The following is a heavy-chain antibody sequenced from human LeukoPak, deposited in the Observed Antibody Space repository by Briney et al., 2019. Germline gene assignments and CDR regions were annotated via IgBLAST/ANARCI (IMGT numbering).Heavy chain of an antibody. CDR2: IGPTGSDR. J-gene: IGHJ4*02. D-gene: IGHD3-22*01. CDR3: ATWYDSSGCE. CDR1: GLTLSTSG. Sequence: GGSLRLSCTASGLTLSTSGFNWVRQAPGKGLEWVASIGPTGSDRYHADSIKGRFTISRDNAKNSVYLQMNSLRDEDTAVYYCATWYDSSGCEWGQRTLVTVSS. V-gene: IGHV3-21*01.